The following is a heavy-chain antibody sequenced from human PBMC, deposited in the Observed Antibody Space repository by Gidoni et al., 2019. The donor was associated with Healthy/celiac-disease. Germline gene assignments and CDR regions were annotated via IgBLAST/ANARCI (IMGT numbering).Heavy chain of an antibody. CDR2: IYYRGRT. J-gene: IGHJ3*02. V-gene: IGHV4-31*03. CDR3: ARIQDYYDSSGYGAFDI. D-gene: IGHD3-22*01. Sequence: QAQLQESGQGLVKPSQTLSLPVTASGVTISSAGYYWSWIRQHPGKGLEWIGYIYYRGRTYYNPSLKSRVTISVDTSKNQFSLKLSSVTAADTAVYYCARIQDYYDSSGYGAFDIWGQGTMVTVSS. CDR1: GVTISSAGYY.